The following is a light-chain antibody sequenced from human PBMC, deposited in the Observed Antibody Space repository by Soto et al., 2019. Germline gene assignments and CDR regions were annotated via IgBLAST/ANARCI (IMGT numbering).Light chain of an antibody. CDR2: FAS. Sequence: DIQMTQSPSSVSASVGDRVTITCRASQGIGDRLAWYQQRPGKVPQLVVYFASTLPSGVPSRFSVSGSGAEFILTINTLQAEDFATYYCLHTFSFPRTFGQGTKVEVK. CDR1: QGIGDR. V-gene: IGKV1-12*01. CDR3: LHTFSFPRT. J-gene: IGKJ1*01.